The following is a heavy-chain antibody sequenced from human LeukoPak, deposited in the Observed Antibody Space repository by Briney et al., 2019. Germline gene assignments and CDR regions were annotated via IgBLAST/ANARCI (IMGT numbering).Heavy chain of an antibody. CDR3: ARVWAAAATDYYGMDV. V-gene: IGHV4-59*01. J-gene: IGHJ6*02. Sequence: PSETLSLTCTVSGGSISSYYWSWIRQPPGKGLEWIGYIYYSGSTNYNPSLKSRVTISVDTSKNQFSLKLSSVTAADAAVYYCARVWAAAATDYYGMDVWGQGTTVTVSS. CDR2: IYYSGST. CDR1: GGSISSYY. D-gene: IGHD6-13*01.